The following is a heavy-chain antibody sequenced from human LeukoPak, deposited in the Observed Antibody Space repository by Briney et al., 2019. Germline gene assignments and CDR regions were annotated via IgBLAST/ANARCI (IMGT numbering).Heavy chain of an antibody. CDR2: INPTGGST. J-gene: IGHJ5*02. D-gene: IGHD5-24*01. CDR3: ARDISVRDAAWWFNP. CDR1: GYTFTSNY. Sequence: ASVKVSCKASGYTFTSNYMHWVRQAPGQGLEWMGVINPTGGSTSYAHKFQGRITLTRDMSTSTDYLELSSLRSDDTAVYYCARDISVRDAAWWFNPWGQGTLVTVSS. V-gene: IGHV1-46*01.